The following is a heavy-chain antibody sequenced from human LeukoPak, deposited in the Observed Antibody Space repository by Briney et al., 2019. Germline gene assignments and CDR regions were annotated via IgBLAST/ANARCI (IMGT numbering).Heavy chain of an antibody. V-gene: IGHV3-7*01. CDR2: IKQDGSET. Sequence: GGSLRLSCAASGFTFSNYWMSWVRQAPGKGLEWVANIKQDGSETYYVDSVKGRFTISRDNAKNSLYLQMNSLRAEDTAVYYCARATIIAVAGIGAHDAFDIWGQGTMVTVSS. CDR3: ARATIIAVAGIGAHDAFDI. D-gene: IGHD6-19*01. CDR1: GFTFSNYW. J-gene: IGHJ3*02.